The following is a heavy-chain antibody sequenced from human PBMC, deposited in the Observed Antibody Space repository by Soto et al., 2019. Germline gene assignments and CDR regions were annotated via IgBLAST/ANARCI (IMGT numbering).Heavy chain of an antibody. CDR1: QFTFSREA. CDR2: ISGSGGNT. V-gene: IGHV3-23*01. CDR3: ACGGSEEGGHMDE. D-gene: IGHD3-16*01. J-gene: IGHJ6*03. Sequence: GRSPRLSFAAHQFTFSREAMCCVLHAPGKGLEWVSAISGSGGNTYYADSVKGRFTISRDNAKNSLYLQMNSLRAEDTAVFYCACGGSEEGGHMDEWGKGPRVT.